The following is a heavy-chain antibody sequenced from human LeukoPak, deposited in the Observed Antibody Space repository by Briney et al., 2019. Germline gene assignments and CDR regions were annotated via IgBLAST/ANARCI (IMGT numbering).Heavy chain of an antibody. J-gene: IGHJ5*02. CDR1: GYSFTSYD. V-gene: IGHV1-8*01. CDR2: MNPKSGNT. CDR3: AKATMTIAAVPHNP. D-gene: IGHD6-13*01. Sequence: GASAKVSCKASGYSFTSYDVNWVRQAPGQGLEWMGWMNPKSGNTGYAPKFQGRVTMTRNTSIDTAFMELKSLTFEDTAVYYCAKATMTIAAVPHNPWGQGTLVTVSS.